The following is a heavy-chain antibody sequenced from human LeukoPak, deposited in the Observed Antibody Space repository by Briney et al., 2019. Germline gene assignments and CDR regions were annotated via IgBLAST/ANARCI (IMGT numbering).Heavy chain of an antibody. Sequence: SVKVSCKASGGTFSSYAISWVRQAPGQGLEWMGRIIPILGIANYAQKFQGRVTITADKSTSTAYMELSSLRSEDTAVYYCARAGSSSTSCYFCSWFDPWGQGTLVTVSS. V-gene: IGHV1-69*04. CDR2: IIPILGIA. J-gene: IGHJ5*02. D-gene: IGHD2-2*01. CDR3: ARAGSSSTSCYFCSWFDP. CDR1: GGTFSSYA.